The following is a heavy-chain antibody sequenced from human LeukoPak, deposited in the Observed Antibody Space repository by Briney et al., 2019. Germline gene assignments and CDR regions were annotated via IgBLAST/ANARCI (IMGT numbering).Heavy chain of an antibody. V-gene: IGHV4-59*01. CDR2: IYYGGST. Sequence: PSETLSLTCTVSGGSISSYYWSWIRQPPGKGLEWIGYIYYGGSTNYNPSLKSRVTISVDTSKNQFSLKLSSVTAADTAVYYCARCPRAAFDIWGQGTMVTVSS. J-gene: IGHJ3*02. CDR1: GGSISSYY. CDR3: ARCPRAAFDI.